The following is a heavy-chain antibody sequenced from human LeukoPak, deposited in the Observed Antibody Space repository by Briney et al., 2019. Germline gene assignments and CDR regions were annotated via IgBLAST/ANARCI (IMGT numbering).Heavy chain of an antibody. V-gene: IGHV1-2*02. D-gene: IGHD6-13*01. CDR2: INPNGGGT. CDR3: ARGGGIALAGTRFDF. Sequence: ASVVVSCKASGYTFTDYYMHWVRQAPGQGLEWMGWINPNGGGTTYAQKFQARVTMARDTSITTVHMELSSLRSDDTAVYYCARGGGIALAGTRFDFWGRGTLSPSPQ. J-gene: IGHJ4*02. CDR1: GYTFTDYY.